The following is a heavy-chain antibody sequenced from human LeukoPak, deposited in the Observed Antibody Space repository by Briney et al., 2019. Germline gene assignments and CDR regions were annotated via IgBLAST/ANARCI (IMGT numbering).Heavy chain of an antibody. V-gene: IGHV3-43D*04. CDR1: GFTFDDYA. CDR3: AKEANIAAAGNLAY. CDR2: INWDGVNT. D-gene: IGHD6-13*01. J-gene: IGHJ4*02. Sequence: GGSLRLSCAASGFTFDDYAMHWVRQAPGKGLEWVSLINWDGVNTYYADSVKGRFTISRDNSKNSLYLQRNSLRAEDTALYYCAKEANIAAAGNLAYWGQGTLVTVSS.